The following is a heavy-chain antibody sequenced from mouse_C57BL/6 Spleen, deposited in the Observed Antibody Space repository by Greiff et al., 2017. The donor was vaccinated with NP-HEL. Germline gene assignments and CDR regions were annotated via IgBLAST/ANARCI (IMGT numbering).Heavy chain of an antibody. CDR2: IYPGDGDT. CDR1: GYAFSSYW. D-gene: IGHD4-1*01. Sequence: VKLQQSGAELVKPGASVKISCKASGYAFSSYWMNWVKQRPGKGLEWIGQIYPGDGDTNYNGKFKGKATLTADKSSSTAYMQLSSLTSEDSAVYFCASQANWDGGFDYWGQGTTLTVSS. V-gene: IGHV1-80*01. CDR3: ASQANWDGGFDY. J-gene: IGHJ2*01.